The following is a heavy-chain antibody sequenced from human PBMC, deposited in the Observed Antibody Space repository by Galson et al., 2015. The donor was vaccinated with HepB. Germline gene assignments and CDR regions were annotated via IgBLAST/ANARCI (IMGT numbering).Heavy chain of an antibody. CDR3: ARGTSSLDY. CDR1: GGSFSGYY. Sequence: ETLSLTCAVYGGSFSGYYWSWIRQPPGKGLEWIGEINHSGSTNYNPSLKSRVTMSVDTSKNQFSLKLSSVTAADTAVYYCARGTSSLDYWGQGTLVTVSS. D-gene: IGHD6-6*01. V-gene: IGHV4-34*01. CDR2: INHSGST. J-gene: IGHJ4*02.